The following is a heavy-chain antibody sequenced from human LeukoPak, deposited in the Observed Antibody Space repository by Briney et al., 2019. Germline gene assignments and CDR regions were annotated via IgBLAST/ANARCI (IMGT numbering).Heavy chain of an antibody. J-gene: IGHJ4*02. CDR2: IITSGGST. CDR3: ANYDFWSGFSGEFDY. V-gene: IGHV3-23*01. D-gene: IGHD3-3*01. CDR1: GFTFSTYA. Sequence: GGSLRLSCAASGFTFSTYAMTWVRQAPGEGLEWVSTIITSGGSTYYADSVKGRFTISRDNSKNTLYLQMNSLRVEDTAVYYCANYDFWSGFSGEFDYWGQGTLVTVSS.